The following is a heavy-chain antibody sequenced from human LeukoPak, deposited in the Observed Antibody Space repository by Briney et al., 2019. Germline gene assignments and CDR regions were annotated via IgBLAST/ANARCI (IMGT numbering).Heavy chain of an antibody. Sequence: PSETLSLTCAVSGGSISSGGNSWGWIRQPPGKGLEWTGYIYHSGSTLYNPSLKSRVTISVDRSKNQLSLKLSSVTAADTAVYYCARTYHFDYWGQGTLVTVSS. CDR2: IYHSGST. D-gene: IGHD2-2*01. V-gene: IGHV4-30-2*01. J-gene: IGHJ4*02. CDR1: GGSISSGGNS. CDR3: ARTYHFDY.